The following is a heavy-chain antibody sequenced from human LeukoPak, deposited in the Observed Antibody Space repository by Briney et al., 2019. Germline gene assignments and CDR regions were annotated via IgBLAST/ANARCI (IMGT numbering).Heavy chain of an antibody. V-gene: IGHV3-23*01. CDR1: GFAFGDYA. CDR3: VKEAATPHFDY. Sequence: GGSLRLSCVASGFAFGDYAMGWVRQAPGKGLEWVSAITNSGGSTYYADSVKGRFTISRDNPKNTLYLQMKSLRVEDTAVYYCVKEAATPHFDYWGQGTLVTVSS. CDR2: ITNSGGST. J-gene: IGHJ4*02. D-gene: IGHD6-25*01.